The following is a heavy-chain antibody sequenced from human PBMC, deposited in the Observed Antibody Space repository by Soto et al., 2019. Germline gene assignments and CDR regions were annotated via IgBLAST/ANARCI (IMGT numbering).Heavy chain of an antibody. CDR1: GYNFATYW. D-gene: IGHD4-17*01. J-gene: IGHJ5*02. V-gene: IGHV5-51*01. CDR2: IYPGNSDA. CDR3: ARHGFYGDYASNYFDP. Sequence: PGESLKISCQASGYNFATYWIAWVRQMSGKGLEYMGIIYPGNSDARYSPSFQGQVTFSADKSISTAYLHWSSLKASDTAMYYCARHGFYGDYASNYFDPWGQGTLVTVPQ.